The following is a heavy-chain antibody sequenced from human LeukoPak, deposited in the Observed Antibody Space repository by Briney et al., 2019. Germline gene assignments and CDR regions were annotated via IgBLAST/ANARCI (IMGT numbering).Heavy chain of an antibody. V-gene: IGHV3-30*18. D-gene: IGHD3-10*01. J-gene: IGHJ4*02. CDR3: AKDYRLLNYYGSGSYLDY. CDR1: GFTFSSYG. CDR2: ISYDGSNK. Sequence: PGRSLRLSCAASGFTFSSYGMHWVRQAPGKGLEWVAVISYDGSNKYYADSVKGRFTISRDNSKNTLYLQMNSLRAEDTAVYYCAKDYRLLNYYGSGSYLDYWGQGTLVTVSS.